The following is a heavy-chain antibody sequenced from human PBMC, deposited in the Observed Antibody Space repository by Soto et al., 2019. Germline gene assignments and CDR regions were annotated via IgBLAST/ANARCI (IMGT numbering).Heavy chain of an antibody. V-gene: IGHV3-21*01. CDR1: GFTFRSFT. CDR2: ISSNSAYI. CDR3: TRDASRDSSARGWFDP. D-gene: IGHD6-13*01. Sequence: GGSLRLSCAASGFTFRSFTMNWFRQAPGKGLEWVSTISSNSAYIYYTDALRGRFTISRDNAKNSLHLQMNSLRAEDTAVYYCTRDASRDSSARGWFDPWGPGTLVTVSS. J-gene: IGHJ5*02.